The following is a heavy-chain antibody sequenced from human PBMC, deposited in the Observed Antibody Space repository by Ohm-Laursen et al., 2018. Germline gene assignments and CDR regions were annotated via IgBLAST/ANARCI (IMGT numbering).Heavy chain of an antibody. D-gene: IGHD2-21*02. J-gene: IGHJ4*02. CDR1: GFTFTTYT. V-gene: IGHV3-21*01. Sequence: SLRLSCSASGFTFTTYTMNWLRQAPGKGLEWVSSINFSGRYIYYADSVKGRFTISRDNAKMSLFLQMNSLRVEDTAVYYCARPYCGGNCSDPIDSWGQGTLVTVSS. CDR3: ARPYCGGNCSDPIDS. CDR2: INFSGRYI.